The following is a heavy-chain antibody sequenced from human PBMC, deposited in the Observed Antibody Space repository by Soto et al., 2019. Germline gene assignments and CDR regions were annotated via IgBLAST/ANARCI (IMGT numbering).Heavy chain of an antibody. CDR3: ARDGSTSWYSYDYHGMDV. J-gene: IGHJ6*02. CDR1: GXXFXTYW. Sequence: EVQLVESGGGLVQPGGSLRLSCAASGXXFXTYWLXWVRQVPGKGLEWVANINLDGSEKNYVDSVKGRFTISRDNARNSLYLQMSSLRAEDTALYYCARDGSTSWYSYDYHGMDVWGQGTTVTVSS. CDR2: INLDGSEK. V-gene: IGHV3-7*05. D-gene: IGHD5-18*01.